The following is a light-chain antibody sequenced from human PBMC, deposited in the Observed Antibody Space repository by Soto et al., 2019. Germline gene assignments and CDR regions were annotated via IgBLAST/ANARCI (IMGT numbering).Light chain of an antibody. CDR3: QQRSNS. Sequence: IVLTQSPATLSLSPGERATLSCRASQSVSSYLAWYQQKPGQAPRLLIYGAPSRATGIPDRFSGSGSGTDFTLTISSLEPEDFAVYYCQQRSNSFGGGTKVDIK. CDR2: GAP. J-gene: IGKJ4*01. V-gene: IGKV3-11*01. CDR1: QSVSSY.